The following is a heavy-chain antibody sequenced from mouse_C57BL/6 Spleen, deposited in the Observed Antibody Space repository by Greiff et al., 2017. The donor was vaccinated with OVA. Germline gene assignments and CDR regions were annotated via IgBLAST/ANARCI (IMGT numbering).Heavy chain of an antibody. J-gene: IGHJ4*01. CDR1: GFNIKDYY. CDR3: TTTYGSSYDYAMDY. D-gene: IGHD1-1*01. V-gene: IGHV14-1*01. CDR2: IDPEDGDT. Sequence: EVKLQQSGAELVRPGASVKLSCTASGFNIKDYYMHWVKQRPEQGLEWIGRIDPEDGDTEYAPKFRGKATMTADTSSNTAYLQLSSLTSEDTAVYYCTTTYGSSYDYAMDYWGQGTSVTVSS.